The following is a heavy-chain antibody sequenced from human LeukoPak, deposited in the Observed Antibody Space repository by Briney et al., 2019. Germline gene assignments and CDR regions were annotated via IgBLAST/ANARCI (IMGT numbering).Heavy chain of an antibody. CDR1: GGSISSYY. V-gene: IGHV4-4*07. Sequence: SETLSLTCTVFGGSISSYYWSWIRQPAGKGLEWIGRIYTSGSTNYNPSLKSRVTMSVDTSKNQFSLKLSSVTAADTAVYYCARAAQLWFGELYRFDPWGQGTLVTVSS. J-gene: IGHJ5*02. D-gene: IGHD3-10*01. CDR3: ARAAQLWFGELYRFDP. CDR2: IYTSGST.